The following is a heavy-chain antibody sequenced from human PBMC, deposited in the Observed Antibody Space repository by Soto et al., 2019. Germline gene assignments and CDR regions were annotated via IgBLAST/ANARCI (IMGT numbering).Heavy chain of an antibody. CDR3: AHKGYGDYPIDY. Sequence: QITLKESGPTLVKPTQTLTLTCTFSGFSLSTSGVGVGWIRQPPGKALEWLAVIYWDDSKHYSPYLKSRLTITNDTSKNPVGLTLTNMYPVDTATYDCAHKGYGDYPIDYWGQGTLVTVSS. V-gene: IGHV2-5*02. CDR1: GFSLSTSGVG. D-gene: IGHD4-17*01. CDR2: IYWDDSK. J-gene: IGHJ4*02.